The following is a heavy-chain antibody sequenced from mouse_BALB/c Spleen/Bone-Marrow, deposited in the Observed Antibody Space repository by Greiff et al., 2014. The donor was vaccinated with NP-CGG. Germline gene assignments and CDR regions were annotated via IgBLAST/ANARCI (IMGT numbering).Heavy chain of an antibody. CDR3: ATGYYFDY. Sequence: EVMLVESGPSLVKPSQTLSLTCSVTGDSITRGYWNWIRKFPGNKLEYVGYITYSANTYYNPSLKSRLSITRDTSKNQYYPQLNSVTTEDTATYYCATGYYFDYWGQGTTLTVSS. V-gene: IGHV3-8*02. CDR1: GDSITRGY. J-gene: IGHJ2*01. D-gene: IGHD4-1*01. CDR2: ITYSANT.